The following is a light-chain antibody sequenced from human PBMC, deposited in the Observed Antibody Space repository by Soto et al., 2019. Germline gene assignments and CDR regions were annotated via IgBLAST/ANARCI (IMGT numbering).Light chain of an antibody. CDR1: SSNIGNNF. V-gene: IGLV1-51*02. J-gene: IGLJ3*02. Sequence: QSALTQPPSVSAAPGQKVTISCSGSSSNIGNNFVSWYQQLPGTAPKLLIYENNKRPSGIPDRFSGSKSDTSATLGITGLQTGDEADYYCGTWDSSLSAWVFGGGTKVTVL. CDR3: GTWDSSLSAWV. CDR2: ENN.